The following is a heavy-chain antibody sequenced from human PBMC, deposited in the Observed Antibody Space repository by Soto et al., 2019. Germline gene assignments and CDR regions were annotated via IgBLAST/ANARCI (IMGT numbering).Heavy chain of an antibody. D-gene: IGHD5-12*01. CDR2: ISSSGVT. Sequence: QVRLVQSGPEVKKPEASVKVSCKASVYTFSSSAISWGRQAPGQGPEWMGWISSSGVTNYAQNFQGRVTLTVDSSTTTAYMEVRSMSSADTAIYYCARDHGGYGNFDYWGQGTLVTVSS. CDR3: ARDHGGYGNFDY. J-gene: IGHJ4*02. CDR1: VYTFSSSA. V-gene: IGHV1-18*04.